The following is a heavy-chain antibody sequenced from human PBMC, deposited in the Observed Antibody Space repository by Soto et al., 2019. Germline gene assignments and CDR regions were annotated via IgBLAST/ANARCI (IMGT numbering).Heavy chain of an antibody. V-gene: IGHV3-21*01. CDR2: ISSSSGYR. D-gene: IGHD3-16*01. J-gene: IGHJ3*02. Sequence: GGSLRLSCAASGFTFSSYIMNWVRQAPGKGLEWVSSISSSSGYRLYADSVKGRFTISRDNAENSLYLQMNSLRAEDTAVYYCASPKGGAFDIWGQGTMGTVSS. CDR3: ASPKGGAFDI. CDR1: GFTFSSYI.